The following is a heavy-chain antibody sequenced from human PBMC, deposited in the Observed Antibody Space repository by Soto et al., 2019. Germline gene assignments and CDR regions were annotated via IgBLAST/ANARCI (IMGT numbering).Heavy chain of an antibody. D-gene: IGHD2-15*01. V-gene: IGHV2-5*02. CDR3: AHRSGGLFDY. J-gene: IGHJ4*02. Sequence: QITLKESGPTLVKPTQTLTLTCTFSGFSLSTSGVGVGWIRQPPGKALEWLALIYWDDDKRYSPSLKSRLTITKDTSKNPVVLTMTNMDPVDTATDYCAHRSGGLFDYWGQGTLVTVSS. CDR1: GFSLSTSGVG. CDR2: IYWDDDK.